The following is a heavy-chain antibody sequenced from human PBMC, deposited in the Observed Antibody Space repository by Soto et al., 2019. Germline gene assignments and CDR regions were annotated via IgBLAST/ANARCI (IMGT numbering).Heavy chain of an antibody. CDR3: AKSHTGIISDNDY. CDR1: GFTFSTYA. Sequence: EVQLLESGGGLVQPGGSLRLSCAASGFTFSTYAMNWVRQAAGKGLEWVSTISGSGGNTYYADSVKGRFTISRDNSKNTLLLQMNRLRAEDTALYYCAKSHTGIISDNDYWGRGTLVTVSS. J-gene: IGHJ4*02. V-gene: IGHV3-23*01. CDR2: ISGSGGNT. D-gene: IGHD2-2*02.